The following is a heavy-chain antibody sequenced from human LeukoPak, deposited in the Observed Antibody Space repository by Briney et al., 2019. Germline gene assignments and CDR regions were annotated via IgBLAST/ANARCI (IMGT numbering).Heavy chain of an antibody. D-gene: IGHD1-26*01. CDR3: ARVGVRGSWDGQRIDP. V-gene: IGHV3-11*01. CDR2: ISSSGSTI. J-gene: IGHJ5*02. CDR1: GFTFSDYY. Sequence: GGSLRLSCAASGFTFSDYYMSWIRQAPGKGLEWVSYISSSGSTIYYADSVKGRFTISRDNAKNSLYLQMNSLRAEDTAVYYCARVGVRGSWDGQRIDPWGQGTPVTVSS.